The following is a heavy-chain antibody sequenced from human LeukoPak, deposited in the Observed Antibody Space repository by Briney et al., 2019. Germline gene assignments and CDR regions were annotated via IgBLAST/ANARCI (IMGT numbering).Heavy chain of an antibody. Sequence: GASVKVSCKASGYTFTSYGISWVRQAPGQGLEWMGWMNPNSGNTGYAQKFQGRVTMTRDTSISTAYMELSRLRSDDTAVYYCARDLGRYCSGGSCTYYYYMDVWGKGTTVTISS. V-gene: IGHV1-8*02. CDR3: ARDLGRYCSGGSCTYYYYMDV. D-gene: IGHD2-15*01. J-gene: IGHJ6*03. CDR2: MNPNSGNT. CDR1: GYTFTSYG.